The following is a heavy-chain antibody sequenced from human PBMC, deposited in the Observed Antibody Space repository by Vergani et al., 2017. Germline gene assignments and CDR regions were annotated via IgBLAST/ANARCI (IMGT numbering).Heavy chain of an antibody. D-gene: IGHD6-19*01. J-gene: IGHJ4*02. V-gene: IGHV4-39*01. CDR1: GASISSSSYY. CDR2: IYYSGST. Sequence: QLQLQESGPGLVKPSETLSLTCTVSGASISSSSYYWGWIRQPPGKGLEWIGSIYYSGSTYYNPSLKSQVTISVDTSKNQFSLNLSSVTAADTAVYYCASHGVLHSSGWYVPAQVGYWGQGTLVTVSS. CDR3: ASHGVLHSSGWYVPAQVGY.